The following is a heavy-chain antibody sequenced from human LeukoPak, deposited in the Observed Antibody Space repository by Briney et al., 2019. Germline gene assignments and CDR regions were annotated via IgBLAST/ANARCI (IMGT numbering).Heavy chain of an antibody. Sequence: QPGGSLRLSCAASGFTVSGVYMSWVRQAPGQGLDWVSVIYSDDSTYYADSVKGRFTISRDNSKNTLNLQMNSLRAEDTAVYYCASRPRDAAALDYWGQGTLVTVSS. CDR2: IYSDDST. CDR1: GFTVSGVY. CDR3: ASRPRDAAALDY. V-gene: IGHV3-53*01. J-gene: IGHJ4*02. D-gene: IGHD6-13*01.